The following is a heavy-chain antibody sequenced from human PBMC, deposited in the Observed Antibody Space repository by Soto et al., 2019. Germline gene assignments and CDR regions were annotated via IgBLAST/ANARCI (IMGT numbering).Heavy chain of an antibody. Sequence: QVELVQSGAEVKKPGPSVRVSCQASEDTFTHYDLNWVRQATGQGLEWMGWMNPNTGNIDYAHKFQGRVTMTRDTSTRTVYMGLSSLRSDDTAVYYCVRRVASGHRSWFDTWGQGTLVTVSS. D-gene: IGHD2-21*01. J-gene: IGHJ5*02. CDR3: VRRVASGHRSWFDT. CDR1: EDTFTHYD. CDR2: MNPNTGNI. V-gene: IGHV1-8*01.